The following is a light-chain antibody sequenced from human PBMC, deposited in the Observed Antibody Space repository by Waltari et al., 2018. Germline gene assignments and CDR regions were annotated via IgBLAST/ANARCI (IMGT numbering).Light chain of an antibody. Sequence: DIQMTQSPSSLSASVGDRVTITCRASQTVTTSLNWYQQKPGKAPKLLIYTASTLHSGVPSRFSGSGYGTDFTLTISTLQPEDFATYYCQQSYEPPYTFGQGTKLESK. J-gene: IGKJ2*01. V-gene: IGKV1-39*01. CDR2: TAS. CDR1: QTVTTS. CDR3: QQSYEPPYT.